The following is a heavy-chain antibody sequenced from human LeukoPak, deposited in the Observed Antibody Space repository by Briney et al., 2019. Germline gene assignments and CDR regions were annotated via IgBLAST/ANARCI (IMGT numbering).Heavy chain of an antibody. CDR2: IKQDGSEK. D-gene: IGHD6-19*01. J-gene: IGHJ6*03. V-gene: IGHV3-7*01. Sequence: PGGSLRLSCAASGFTFRSYAMSWVRQAPGKGLEWVANIKQDGSEKYYVDSVKGRFTISRDNAKNSLYLQMNSLRAEDTAVYYCARDTKEQWLETRRYYYYYYMDVWGKGTTVTVSS. CDR3: ARDTKEQWLETRRYYYYYYMDV. CDR1: GFTFRSYA.